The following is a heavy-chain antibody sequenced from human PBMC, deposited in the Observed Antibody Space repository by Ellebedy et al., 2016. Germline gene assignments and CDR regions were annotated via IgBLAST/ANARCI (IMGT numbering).Heavy chain of an antibody. Sequence: GESLKISXAASGFTFSSYGMHWVRQAPGKGLEWVAVISYDGSNKYYADSVKGRFTISRDNSKNTLYLQMNSLRAEDTAVYYCATKLERRGGHDYWGQGTLVTVSS. CDR1: GFTFSSYG. V-gene: IGHV3-30*03. D-gene: IGHD1-1*01. J-gene: IGHJ4*02. CDR3: ATKLERRGGHDY. CDR2: ISYDGSNK.